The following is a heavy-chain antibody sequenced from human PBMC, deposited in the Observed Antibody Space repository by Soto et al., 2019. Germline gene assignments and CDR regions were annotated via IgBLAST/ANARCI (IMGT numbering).Heavy chain of an antibody. J-gene: IGHJ6*02. V-gene: IGHV3-21*01. D-gene: IGHD3-16*01. CDR2: ISSSSSYI. CDR3: ARPGDYAGMDV. Sequence: PGGSLRLSCAASGFTFSSYSMNWVRQAPGKGLEWVSSISSSSSYIYYAVSVKGRFTISRDNAKNSLYLQMNSLRAEDTAVYYCARPGDYAGMDVWGQGTTVTVSS. CDR1: GFTFSSYS.